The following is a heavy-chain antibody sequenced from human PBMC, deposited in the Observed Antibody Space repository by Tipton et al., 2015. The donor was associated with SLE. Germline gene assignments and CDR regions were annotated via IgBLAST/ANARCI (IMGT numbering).Heavy chain of an antibody. J-gene: IGHJ4*02. CDR1: GGSFSGYY. CDR3: AIRGVDTAMAYYFDY. Sequence: GLVKPSETLSLTCAVYGGSFSGYYWSWIRQPPGKGLEWIGEINHSGSTNYNPSLKSRVTISVDTSKNQFSLKLSSVTAADTAVYYCAIRGVDTAMAYYFDYWGQGTLVTVSS. V-gene: IGHV4-34*01. CDR2: INHSGST. D-gene: IGHD5-18*01.